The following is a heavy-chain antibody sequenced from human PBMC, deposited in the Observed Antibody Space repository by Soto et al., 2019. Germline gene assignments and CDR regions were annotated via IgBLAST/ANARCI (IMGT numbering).Heavy chain of an antibody. CDR3: ARAAYYDILTGYYSTDSYMAV. Sequence: ASVKVACKGAGYAFTSYGISWVRQAPGQGLEWMGWISAYNGNTNYAQKPQGRVTMTTDTSTSTAYMELRSLRSDDTAVYYCARAAYYDILTGYYSTDSYMAVWGNGTTVPVSS. CDR2: ISAYNGNT. J-gene: IGHJ6*03. D-gene: IGHD3-9*01. CDR1: GYAFTSYG. V-gene: IGHV1-18*01.